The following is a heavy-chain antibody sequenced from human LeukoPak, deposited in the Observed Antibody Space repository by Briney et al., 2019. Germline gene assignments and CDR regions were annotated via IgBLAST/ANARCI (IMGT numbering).Heavy chain of an antibody. Sequence: SPGGSLRLSCVASGFTFSDYTLNWVRQAPGKGLEWVSSIYSRVSYAYSVSRRFTVSRAIAKNSALLQLNSLRADDTAVYYCTRGGGHCGGGGWRSYDAFDFWGQGTMVSVSS. V-gene: IGHV3-21*01. J-gene: IGHJ3*01. CDR3: TRGGGHCGGGGWRSYDAFDF. D-gene: IGHD2-21*01. CDR2: IYSRVS. CDR1: GFTFSDYT.